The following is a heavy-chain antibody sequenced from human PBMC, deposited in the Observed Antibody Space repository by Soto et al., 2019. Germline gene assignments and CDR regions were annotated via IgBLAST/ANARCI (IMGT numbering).Heavy chain of an antibody. CDR2: IYYSGST. CDR1: GGSISSGGYY. D-gene: IGHD3-9*01. J-gene: IGHJ4*02. Sequence: SETLSLTCTVSGGSISSGGYYWSWIRQHPGKGLEWIGYIYYSGSTYYNPSLKSRVTISVDTSKNKFSLKLSYVTAADTAVYYCASTIGGTFDYWGQGTLVTVSS. V-gene: IGHV4-31*03. CDR3: ASTIGGTFDY.